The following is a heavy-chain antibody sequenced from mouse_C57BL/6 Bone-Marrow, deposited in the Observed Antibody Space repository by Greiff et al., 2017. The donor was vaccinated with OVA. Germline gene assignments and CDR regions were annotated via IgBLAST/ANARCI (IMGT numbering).Heavy chain of an antibody. Sequence: EVQLVESGPGLVKPSQSLSLTCSVTGYSITSGYYWNWIRQFPGNKLEWMGYISYDGSNNYNPSLKNRISITRDTSKNQFFLKLNSVTTEDTATYYCARDEGPWGQGTTLTVSS. J-gene: IGHJ2*01. CDR1: GYSITSGYY. CDR2: ISYDGSN. V-gene: IGHV3-6*01. CDR3: ARDEGP.